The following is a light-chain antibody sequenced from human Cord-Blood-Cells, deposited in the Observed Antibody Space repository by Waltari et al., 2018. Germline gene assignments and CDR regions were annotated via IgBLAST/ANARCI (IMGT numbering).Light chain of an antibody. J-gene: IGLJ1*01. CDR3: AAWDNSLSGYV. CDR2: RNN. CDR1: SSNIGSNY. Sequence: QSVLTQPPSASGTPGQRVTISCSGSSSNIGSNYVYWYQQHPGTAPKLLIYRNNQRPSGVPDRFSGSEAGASASLASSGLRSEDEADYYCAAWDNSLSGYVFGTGTKVTVL. V-gene: IGLV1-47*01.